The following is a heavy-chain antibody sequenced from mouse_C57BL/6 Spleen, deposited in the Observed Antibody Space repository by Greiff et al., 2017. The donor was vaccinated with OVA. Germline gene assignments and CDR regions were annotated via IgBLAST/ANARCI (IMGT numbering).Heavy chain of an antibody. J-gene: IGHJ4*01. Sequence: QVQLQQPGTELVKPGASVKLSCKASGYTFTSYWMHWVKQRPGQGLEWIGNINPSNGGTNYNEKFKSKATLTVDQSSSTAYMQLSSLTSEDSAVYYCARLRNYEDYAMDYWGQGTSVTVSS. CDR1: GYTFTSYW. V-gene: IGHV1-53*01. D-gene: IGHD2-1*01. CDR3: ARLRNYEDYAMDY. CDR2: INPSNGGT.